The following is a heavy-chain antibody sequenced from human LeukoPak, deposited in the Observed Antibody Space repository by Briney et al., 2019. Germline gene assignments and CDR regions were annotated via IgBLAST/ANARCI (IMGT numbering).Heavy chain of an antibody. CDR2: ISSSSNSI. D-gene: IGHD6-13*01. Sequence: PAGSLRLSCAASGFTFSRYSMNWVRQAPGKGLEWVSSISSSSNSIYYAESVQGRFTISRDNAKNSLYLQMNSLRTEDTAVYYCAREAGYSSTWMFAFDIWGQGAMVTVSS. J-gene: IGHJ3*02. V-gene: IGHV3-21*06. CDR1: GFTFSRYS. CDR3: AREAGYSSTWMFAFDI.